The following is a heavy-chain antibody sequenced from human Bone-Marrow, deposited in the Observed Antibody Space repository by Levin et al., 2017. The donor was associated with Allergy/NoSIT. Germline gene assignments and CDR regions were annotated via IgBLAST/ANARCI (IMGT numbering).Heavy chain of an antibody. V-gene: IGHV3-30-3*01. CDR1: GFTFSSYA. CDR2: ISYDGSNK. D-gene: IGHD3-10*01. CDR3: ERGRSDSRSYYPFDP. Sequence: GGSLRLSCAASGFTFSSYAMHWVRQAPGKGLEWVAVISYDGSNKYYADSVKGRFTISRDNSKNTLFLQMNSLRAEDTAVYYWERGRSDSRSYYPFDPWGQGTLVTVSS. J-gene: IGHJ5*02.